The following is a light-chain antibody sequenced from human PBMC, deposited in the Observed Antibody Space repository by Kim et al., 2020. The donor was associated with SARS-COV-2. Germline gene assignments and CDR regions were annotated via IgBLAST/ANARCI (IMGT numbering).Light chain of an antibody. CDR3: SSFTGGTSFYV. Sequence: QSALTQPASVSGSPGQSITISCTGTTSDVRNNNYVSWYQHHPGKAPQLLIYDVSNRPSGVSSRFSDSKSGDTASLTISGLQAEDEADYFCSSFTGGTSFYVFGPGTKVTVL. J-gene: IGLJ1*01. CDR2: DVS. CDR1: TSDVRNNNY. V-gene: IGLV2-14*03.